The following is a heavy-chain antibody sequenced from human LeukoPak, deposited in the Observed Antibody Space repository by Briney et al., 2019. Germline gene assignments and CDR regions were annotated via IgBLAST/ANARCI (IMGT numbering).Heavy chain of an antibody. CDR3: ARDGRSGVPFDY. V-gene: IGHV1-69*13. CDR2: IIPIFGTA. CDR1: GGTFSSYA. D-gene: IGHD7-27*01. J-gene: IGHJ4*02. Sequence: WASVKVSCKASGGTFSSYAISWVRQAPGQGLEWMGGIIPIFGTANYAQKFQGRVTITADESTSTAYMELSSLRSEDTAVYYCARDGRSGVPFDYWGQGTLVTVSS.